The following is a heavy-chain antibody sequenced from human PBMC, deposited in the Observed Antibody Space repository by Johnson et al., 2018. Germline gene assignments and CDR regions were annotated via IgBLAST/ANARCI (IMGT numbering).Heavy chain of an antibody. CDR3: ARARSWGIQLYYYYYGMDV. CDR1: GFTFSSYG. CDR2: IWYDGSNK. D-gene: IGHD5-18*01. Sequence: QVQLVESGGGVVQPGRSLRLSCAASGFTFSSYGMHWVRQAPGKGLEWVAVIWYDGSNKYYADSVKGRFTISRDNSKNTVYLQMKRLRAEEKAGYNCARARSWGIQLYYYYYGMDVWGQGTTVTVSS. V-gene: IGHV3-33*01. J-gene: IGHJ6*02.